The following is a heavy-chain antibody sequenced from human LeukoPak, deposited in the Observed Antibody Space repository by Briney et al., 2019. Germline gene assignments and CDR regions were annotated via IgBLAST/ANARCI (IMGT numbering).Heavy chain of an antibody. Sequence: GGSLRLSCAASGFTFSSYAMSWVRQAPGKGLEWVSAISSSGGSTFYADSVKGRFTISRDNSRNTLYLQMNSLRAEDTAVYYCAKEAAKAPYYFDYWGQGTLVTVSS. V-gene: IGHV3-23*01. J-gene: IGHJ4*02. D-gene: IGHD5-18*01. CDR1: GFTFSSYA. CDR2: ISSSGGST. CDR3: AKEAAKAPYYFDY.